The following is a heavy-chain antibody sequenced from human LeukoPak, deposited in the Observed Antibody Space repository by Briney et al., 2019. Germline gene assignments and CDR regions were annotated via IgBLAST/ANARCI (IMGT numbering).Heavy chain of an antibody. CDR1: GFTFDDYA. D-gene: IGHD5-12*01. CDR2: ISWNSGSI. V-gene: IGHV3-9*01. CDR3: AKSGYSGYDLTYNWFDP. Sequence: GGSLRLSCAASGFTFDDYAMHWVRQAPGKGLEWVSGISWNSGSIGYADSAKGRFTISRDNAKNSLYLQMNSLRAEDTALYYCAKSGYSGYDLTYNWFDPWGQGTLVTVSS. J-gene: IGHJ5*02.